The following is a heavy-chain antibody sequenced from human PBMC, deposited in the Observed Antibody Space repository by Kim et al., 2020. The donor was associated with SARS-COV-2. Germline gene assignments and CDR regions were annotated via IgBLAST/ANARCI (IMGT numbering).Heavy chain of an antibody. V-gene: IGHV3-30*07. D-gene: IGHD3-10*01. Sequence: DAVKGRYTISRNNSKNTLDLQMNSLRAEDTAVYYGARDLLWFGEGGMDVWGQGTTVTVSS. J-gene: IGHJ6*02. CDR3: ARDLLWFGEGGMDV.